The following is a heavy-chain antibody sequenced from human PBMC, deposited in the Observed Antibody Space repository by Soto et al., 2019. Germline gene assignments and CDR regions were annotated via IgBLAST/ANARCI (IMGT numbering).Heavy chain of an antibody. Sequence: GGSMRLSCVASGITFSGLWMHWVRQVPGKGLVWVARVDSAGSGTSYADSVKGRFTISRDNAKNTLSLQMDSLRVEDTAVYYCATVFEPWGQGIPVSVSS. CDR1: GITFSGLW. D-gene: IGHD3-9*01. CDR2: VDSAGSGT. CDR3: ATVFEP. J-gene: IGHJ5*02. V-gene: IGHV3-74*01.